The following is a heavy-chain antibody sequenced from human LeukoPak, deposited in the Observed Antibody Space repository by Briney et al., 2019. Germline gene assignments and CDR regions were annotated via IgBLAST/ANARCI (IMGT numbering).Heavy chain of an antibody. CDR2: FDPEDGET. CDR3: ATGSFEGFHLVPYFDY. V-gene: IGHV1-24*01. J-gene: IGHJ4*02. CDR1: GYALSEFS. Sequence: ASVKVSCKVSGYALSEFSLHWVRQAPGKGLEWMGGFDPEDGETIYAQKFQGRVTMTEDTSTDTAYMELSSLRSEDTAVYYCATGSFEGFHLVPYFDYWGQGTLVTVSS. D-gene: IGHD3-16*01.